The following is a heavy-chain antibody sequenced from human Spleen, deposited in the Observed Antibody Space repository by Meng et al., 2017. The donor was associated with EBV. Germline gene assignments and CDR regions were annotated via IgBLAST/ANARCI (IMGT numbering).Heavy chain of an antibody. Sequence: QVQLVQSGAEVKKPGSSVKVSCKASGGTFSSYGITWVRQAPGQGLEWMGGIIPIFATSHYARKFQGRVTITADESTNTAYMELSSLRSEDTAVYYCARVLAAAGASYVFDPWGQGTLVTVSS. V-gene: IGHV1-69*01. CDR3: ARVLAAAGASYVFDP. CDR1: GGTFSSYG. J-gene: IGHJ5*02. D-gene: IGHD6-13*01. CDR2: IIPIFATS.